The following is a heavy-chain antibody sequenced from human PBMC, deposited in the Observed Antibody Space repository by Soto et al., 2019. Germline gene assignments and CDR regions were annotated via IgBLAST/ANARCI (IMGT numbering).Heavy chain of an antibody. V-gene: IGHV4-34*01. CDR3: ASSSGEYYYYYMDV. Sequence: PSETLSLTCAVYGGSFSGYYWSWIRQPPGKGLEWIGYINHSGSTNYNPSLKSRVTISVDTSKNQFSLKLSSVTAADTAVYYCASSSGEYYYYYMDVWGKGTTVTVSS. CDR1: GGSFSGYY. D-gene: IGHD6-25*01. J-gene: IGHJ6*03. CDR2: INHSGST.